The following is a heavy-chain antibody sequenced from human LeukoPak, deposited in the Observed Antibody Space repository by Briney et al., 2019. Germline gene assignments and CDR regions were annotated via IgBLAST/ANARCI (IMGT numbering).Heavy chain of an antibody. V-gene: IGHV3-13*01. D-gene: IGHD1-1*01. CDR2: IGTASDT. CDR3: ARGPPRGKYYYMDV. CDR1: GFTFSSLD. Sequence: GGSLRLSCAASGFTFSSLDMHWVRQPTGQGLEWVSTIGTASDTYYPGSVEGRFTLSRDNAKNSLYLRMNSLTAGDTAVYYCARGPPRGKYYYMDVWGKGSTVTVSS. J-gene: IGHJ6*03.